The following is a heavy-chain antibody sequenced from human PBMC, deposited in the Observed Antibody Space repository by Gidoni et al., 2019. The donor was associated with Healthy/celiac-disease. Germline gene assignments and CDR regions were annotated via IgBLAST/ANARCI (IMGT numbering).Heavy chain of an antibody. CDR3: AKDGYCSGGSCYRTVDAFDI. CDR2: ISWNSGSI. D-gene: IGHD2-15*01. Sequence: EVQLVESGGGLVQPGRSLRLSCAASGFTFDDYAMHWVRQAPGKGLEWVSGISWNSGSIGYADSVKGRFTISRDNAKNSLYLQMNSLRAEDTALYYCAKDGYCSGGSCYRTVDAFDIWGQGTMVTVSS. V-gene: IGHV3-9*01. CDR1: GFTFDDYA. J-gene: IGHJ3*02.